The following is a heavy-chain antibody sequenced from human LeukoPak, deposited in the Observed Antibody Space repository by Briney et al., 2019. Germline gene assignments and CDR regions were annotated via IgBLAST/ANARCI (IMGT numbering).Heavy chain of an antibody. V-gene: IGHV1-24*01. Sequence: ASVKVSCKVSGYTLTELSMHWVRQAPGKGLEWMGGFDPEDGETIYAQKFQGRVTMIEDTSTDTAYMELSSLRSEDTAVYYCATDKSITMVRGVLDYWGQGTLVTVSS. D-gene: IGHD3-10*01. CDR3: ATDKSITMVRGVLDY. CDR2: FDPEDGET. CDR1: GYTLTELS. J-gene: IGHJ4*02.